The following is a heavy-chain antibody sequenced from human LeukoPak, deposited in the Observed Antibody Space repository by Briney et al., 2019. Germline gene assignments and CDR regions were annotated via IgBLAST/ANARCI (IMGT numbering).Heavy chain of an antibody. D-gene: IGHD6-13*01. CDR3: ARAPRGRGEYSSSWYGY. Sequence: KPSETLSLTCAVYGGSFSGYYWSWIRQPPGKGLEWIGEINHSGSTNYNPSLKSRVTISVDTSKNQFSLKLSSVTAADTAVYYCARAPRGRGEYSSSWYGYWGQGTLVTVSS. CDR1: GGSFSGYY. V-gene: IGHV4-34*01. CDR2: INHSGST. J-gene: IGHJ4*02.